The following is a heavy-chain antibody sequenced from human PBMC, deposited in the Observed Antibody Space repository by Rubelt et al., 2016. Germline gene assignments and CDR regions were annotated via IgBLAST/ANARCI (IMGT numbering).Heavy chain of an antibody. D-gene: IGHD3-16*01. J-gene: IGHJ4*02. CDR2: IKQDGSEK. Sequence: GKGLEWLANIKQDGSEKYYVDSVKGRFTISRDNAKNSLYLQMNSLRADDTAVYYCARDSGGLEDYFDYWGQGTLVTVSS. V-gene: IGHV3-7*03. CDR3: ARDSGGLEDYFDY.